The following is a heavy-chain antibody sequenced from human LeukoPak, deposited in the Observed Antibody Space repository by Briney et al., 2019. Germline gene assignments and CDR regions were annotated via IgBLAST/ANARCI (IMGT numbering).Heavy chain of an antibody. D-gene: IGHD2-15*01. J-gene: IGHJ6*02. CDR1: GFTFSNYW. CDR2: IQQDGREK. V-gene: IGHV3-7*01. Sequence: PGGSLRLSCAASGFTFSNYWMNWVRQAPGKGLEWVANIQQDGREKYYVDSVKGRFTISRDNAKNSLYLQMNSLRVEDTAVYYCARGRGAAVWGQGTTVTVSS. CDR3: ARGRGAAV.